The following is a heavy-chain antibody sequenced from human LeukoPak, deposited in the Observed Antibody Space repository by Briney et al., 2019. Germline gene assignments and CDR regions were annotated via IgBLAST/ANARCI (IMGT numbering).Heavy chain of an antibody. CDR2: ISGYNGNT. D-gene: IGHD2-15*01. CDR3: ARLYCSGANCYPIYGDPFDY. V-gene: IGHV1-18*01. CDR1: GXTFATYG. Sequence: ASVKVSCKASGXTFATYGISWFRQAPGQGLEWMGWISGYNGNTNHAQKFQGRVTMTTDTSTSTAYMELRSLRSDDTAVYYCARLYCSGANCYPIYGDPFDYWGQGTLVTVSS. J-gene: IGHJ4*02.